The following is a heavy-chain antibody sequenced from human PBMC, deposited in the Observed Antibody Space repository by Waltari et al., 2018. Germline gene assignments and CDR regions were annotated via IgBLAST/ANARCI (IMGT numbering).Heavy chain of an antibody. J-gene: IGHJ6*02. D-gene: IGHD3-22*01. CDR3: ARGPRYYYDSSGPNWDFYYGMDV. CDR2: IIPIFGSA. V-gene: IGHV1-69*01. Sequence: QVHLVQSGAEVKTPGSSVQVPCKASGGTFSSYALSWARPAPGQGREWMGGIIPIFGSANYAQKFQGRVTITVDESTSTGYMELSSLRAEDTAMYYCARGPRYYYDSSGPNWDFYYGMDVWGQGTTVTVAS. CDR1: GGTFSSYA.